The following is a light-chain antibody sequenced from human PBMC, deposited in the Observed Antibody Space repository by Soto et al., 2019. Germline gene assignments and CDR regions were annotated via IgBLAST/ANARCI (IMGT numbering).Light chain of an antibody. Sequence: EIVWTKSQATLSAAPGERSTISCRASQTVGVRLALYQHKPGQAPRLLIYEASNRAAGVPGRFSGSGSGTEFTLTINRLEPEDFAVYYCQQYGGMWTCGQGNKGDIK. J-gene: IGKJ1*01. CDR3: QQYGGMWT. CDR2: EAS. V-gene: IGKV3-20*01. CDR1: QTVGVR.